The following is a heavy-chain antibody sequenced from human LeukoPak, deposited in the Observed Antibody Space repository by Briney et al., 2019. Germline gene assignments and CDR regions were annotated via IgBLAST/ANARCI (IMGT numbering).Heavy chain of an antibody. CDR2: VAGGGGGT. Sequence: PGGSLRLSCAASGFTFSSSAMAWVRQAPGERPEWVSSVAGGGGGTNYAGSMKGRFTISRDNAKNTLYLQMSSLRAEDTAIYYCVKGGYCTSTTCLFVFWGQGTLVTVSS. J-gene: IGHJ4*02. CDR3: VKGGYCTSTTCLFVF. D-gene: IGHD2-2*01. V-gene: IGHV3-23*01. CDR1: GFTFSSSA.